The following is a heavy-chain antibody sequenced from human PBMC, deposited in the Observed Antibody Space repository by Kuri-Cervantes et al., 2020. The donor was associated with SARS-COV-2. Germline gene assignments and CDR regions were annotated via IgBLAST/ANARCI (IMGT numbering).Heavy chain of an antibody. CDR3: ARDGPRIAVAGTYFDY. J-gene: IGHJ4*02. Sequence: GSLRLSCAVSGGSISSSNWWSWVRQPPGKGLEWIGEIYHSGSTNYNPSLKSRVTISVDKSKNQFSLKLSSVTAADTAVYYCARDGPRIAVAGTYFDYWGQGTLVTVSS. D-gene: IGHD6-19*01. V-gene: IGHV4-4*02. CDR2: IYHSGST. CDR1: GGSISSSNW.